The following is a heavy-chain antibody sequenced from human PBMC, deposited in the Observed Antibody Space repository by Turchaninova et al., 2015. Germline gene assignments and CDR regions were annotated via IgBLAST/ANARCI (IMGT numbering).Heavy chain of an antibody. D-gene: IGHD3-22*01. CDR2: SDWDDYK. CDR3: ARYYYDSSGYYYWYFDL. CDR1: GFPLSNSGMC. V-gene: IGHV2-70*01. J-gene: IGHJ2*01. Sequence: HVTLRESGPSLVKPTQTLTLPCTSPGFPLSNSGMCVSWIRQPPGKALEWLALSDWDDYKYYSTSLKTRLTISKDTSKNQVVLTMTNMDPVDTATYYCARYYYDSSGYYYWYFDLWGRGTLVTVSS.